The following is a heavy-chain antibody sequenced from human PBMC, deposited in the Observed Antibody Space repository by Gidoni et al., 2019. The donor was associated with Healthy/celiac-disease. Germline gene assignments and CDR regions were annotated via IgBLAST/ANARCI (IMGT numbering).Heavy chain of an antibody. V-gene: IGHV2-26*01. J-gene: IGHJ5*02. CDR1: GFSLSNARMG. CDR3: ARSITYYDFWSGYYTGEVRVWFDP. D-gene: IGHD3-3*01. CDR2: IFSNDEK. Sequence: QVTLKESGPVLVKPTETLTLTCTVSGFSLSNARMGVSWIRQPPGKALEWLAHIFSNDEKSYSTSPKNRLTISKDTSKSQVVLTMTNMDPVDTATYYCARSITYYDFWSGYYTGEVRVWFDPWGQGTLVTVSS.